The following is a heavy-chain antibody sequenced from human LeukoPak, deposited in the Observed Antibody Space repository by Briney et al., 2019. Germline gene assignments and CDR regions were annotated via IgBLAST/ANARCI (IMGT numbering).Heavy chain of an antibody. Sequence: AGGSLRLSCAASGFTFSDYYMSWIRQAPGKGLEWVSYISSSGSTTYYADSVKGRFTISRDNAKNSLYLQMNSLRAEDTAVYYCARSGFDWLLYYFDYWGQGTLVTVSS. CDR1: GFTFSDYY. CDR2: ISSSGSTT. V-gene: IGHV3-11*01. D-gene: IGHD3-9*01. CDR3: ARSGFDWLLYYFDY. J-gene: IGHJ4*02.